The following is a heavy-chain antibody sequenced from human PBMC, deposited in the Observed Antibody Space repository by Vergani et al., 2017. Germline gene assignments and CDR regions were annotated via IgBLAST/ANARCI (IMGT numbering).Heavy chain of an antibody. CDR2: INPSGGHT. J-gene: IGHJ4*02. D-gene: IGHD3-9*01. CDR3: ARGDYGILTGYRY. V-gene: IGHV1-46*03. CDR1: GYTFRNYY. Sequence: QVQVVKSGAEVKKSGASVKVSCKTSGYTFRNYYMHWVRQAPGQGLEWMGIINPSGGHTNYAQKFQGRVTMTRDTSTSTVYMELSSLRSEDTAIYYCARGDYGILTGYRYWGQGTLVTVSA.